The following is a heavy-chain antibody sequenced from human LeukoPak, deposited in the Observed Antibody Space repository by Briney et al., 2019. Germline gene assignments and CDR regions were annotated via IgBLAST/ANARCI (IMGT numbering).Heavy chain of an antibody. D-gene: IGHD6-6*01. CDR2: IYYSGST. CDR1: GGSVSSYY. CDR3: ARHFAYSSSSYFDY. Sequence: SETLSLTCTVSGGSVSSYYLSWIRQPPGKGLEWIGYIYYSGSTNYSPSLKSRVTMFEDKSKNQFSLRLYSVTVADTAVYYCARHFAYSSSSYFDYWGQGSLVTVSS. J-gene: IGHJ4*02. V-gene: IGHV4-59*08.